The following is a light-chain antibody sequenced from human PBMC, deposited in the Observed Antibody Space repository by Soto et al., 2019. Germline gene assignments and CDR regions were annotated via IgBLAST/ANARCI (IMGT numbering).Light chain of an antibody. Sequence: QSVLTQPASVSGSPGQSITISCTGTSSDVGTYKYVSWYQQLPGKAPKLMIYDVSNRPSGVSNRFSGSKSGNTASLTISGLQAEDEADYYCSSYTSRSTPVFGGGTKVTVL. J-gene: IGLJ2*01. CDR1: SSDVGTYKY. CDR2: DVS. V-gene: IGLV2-14*03. CDR3: SSYTSRSTPV.